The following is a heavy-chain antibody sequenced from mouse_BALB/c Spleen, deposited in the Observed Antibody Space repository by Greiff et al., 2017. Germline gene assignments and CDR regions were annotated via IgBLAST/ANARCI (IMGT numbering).Heavy chain of an antibody. Sequence: QVQLKQPGAELVRPGASVKLSCKASGYTFTSYWINWVKQRPGQGLEWIGNIYPSDSYTNYNQKFKDKATLTVDKSSSTAYMQLSSPTSEDSAVYYCNAWRLGYFDYWGQGTTLTVSS. J-gene: IGHJ2*01. D-gene: IGHD4-1*01. CDR2: IYPSDSYT. CDR3: NAWRLGYFDY. CDR1: GYTFTSYW. V-gene: IGHV1-69*02.